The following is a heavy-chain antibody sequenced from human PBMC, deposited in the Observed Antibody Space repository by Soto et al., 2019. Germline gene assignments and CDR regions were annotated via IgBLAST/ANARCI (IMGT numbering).Heavy chain of an antibody. D-gene: IGHD1-1*01. V-gene: IGHV3-23*01. CDR3: AKDRDYSDNWDPLDV. Sequence: GSLRLSCAASGFTFSNYAMTWVRQGPGKGLEWVSGISASGGSTYYADSVKGRVTISRDNSKNTVYLQMHSLRADDTAVYFCAKDRDYSDNWDPLDVWGQGTTVTVS. CDR2: ISASGGST. J-gene: IGHJ6*02. CDR1: GFTFSNYA.